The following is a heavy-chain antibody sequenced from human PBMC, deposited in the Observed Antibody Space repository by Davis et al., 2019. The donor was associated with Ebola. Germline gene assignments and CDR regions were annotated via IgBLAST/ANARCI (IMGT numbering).Heavy chain of an antibody. CDR3: ARTFFGVFMYFDD. CDR1: GFSFSSYW. Sequence: GSLRLSCAASGFSFSSYWMSWVRQAPGKGLEWIGEISHSGSTNYNPSLKGRLTISVDKSKNQFSLKLSSVTAADTAVYYCARTFFGVFMYFDDWGQGTLVTVSS. CDR2: ISHSGST. V-gene: IGHV4-4*02. D-gene: IGHD3-3*01. J-gene: IGHJ4*02.